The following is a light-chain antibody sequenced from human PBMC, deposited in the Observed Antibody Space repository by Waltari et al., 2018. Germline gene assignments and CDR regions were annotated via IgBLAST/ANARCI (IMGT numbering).Light chain of an antibody. CDR3: QTGGHGTWV. Sequence: QLVLTQSPSASASLGASVKLTCTLSSGNINNVIAWLQQRPEKGPRYLMKVNSDGSHNKGDDIPDRFSGSGSGAERYLSISSLQSEDEADYICQTGGHGTWVFGGGTKLTVL. CDR2: VNSDGSH. CDR1: SGNINNV. J-gene: IGLJ3*02. V-gene: IGLV4-69*01.